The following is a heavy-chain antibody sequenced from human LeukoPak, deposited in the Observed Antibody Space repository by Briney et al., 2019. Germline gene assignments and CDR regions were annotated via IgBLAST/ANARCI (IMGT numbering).Heavy chain of an antibody. CDR3: AGSGGFYYFDY. Sequence: ASVKVSCKASGYAFTNYYFHWVRQAPGQRLEWMGIINPSGGSTTYAQKFQGKITMTKDTSTSTVYMELSSLRSEDMAVYYCAGSGGFYYFDYWGQGTLVTVSS. D-gene: IGHD1-26*01. V-gene: IGHV1-46*01. J-gene: IGHJ4*02. CDR2: INPSGGST. CDR1: GYAFTNYY.